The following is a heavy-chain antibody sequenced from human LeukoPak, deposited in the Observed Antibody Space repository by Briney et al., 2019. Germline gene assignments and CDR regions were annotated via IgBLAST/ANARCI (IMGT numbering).Heavy chain of an antibody. Sequence: PSETLSLTCAVSGGSISSGGYSWSWIRQPPGKGLEWVGYIYHSGSTYYNPSLKSRVTISVDRSKNQFSLKLSSVTAADTAVYYCARGQVGSSGWYDVTFDYWGQGTLVTVSS. D-gene: IGHD6-19*01. CDR3: ARGQVGSSGWYDVTFDY. J-gene: IGHJ4*02. V-gene: IGHV4-30-2*01. CDR2: IYHSGST. CDR1: GGSISSGGYS.